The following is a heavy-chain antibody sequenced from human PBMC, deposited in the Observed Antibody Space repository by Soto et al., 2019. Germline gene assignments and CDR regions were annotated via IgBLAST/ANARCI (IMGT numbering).Heavy chain of an antibody. V-gene: IGHV3-48*04. D-gene: IGHD3-9*01. CDR1: GFTFSSYS. Sequence: EVHLVESGGALLQPGGSLRLSCAASGFTFSSYSMVWVRQAPGKGLEWISYIFATGATIYYADSVKGRFTVSRDNARNSVSLLMNSLRAEDTAVYYCARYVDWAFDYWGRGTLVTVSS. CDR3: ARYVDWAFDY. CDR2: IFATGATI. J-gene: IGHJ4*02.